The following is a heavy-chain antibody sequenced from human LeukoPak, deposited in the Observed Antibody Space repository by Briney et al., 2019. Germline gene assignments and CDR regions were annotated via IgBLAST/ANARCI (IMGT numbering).Heavy chain of an antibody. D-gene: IGHD3-10*01. CDR1: GFTVSSNY. CDR2: IYSGGST. J-gene: IGHJ6*02. Sequence: GGSLRLSCAASGFTVSSNYMSWVRQAPGKGLEWVSVIYSGGSTYYADSVKGRFTIPRDNSKNTLYLQMNSLRAEDTAVYYCARDRIRGQRGHGMDVWGQGTTVTVSS. V-gene: IGHV3-66*02. CDR3: ARDRIRGQRGHGMDV.